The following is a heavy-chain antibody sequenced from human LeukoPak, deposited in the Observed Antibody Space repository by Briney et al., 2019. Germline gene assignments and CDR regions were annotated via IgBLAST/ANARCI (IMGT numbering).Heavy chain of an antibody. V-gene: IGHV1-69*13. D-gene: IGHD5-18*01. CDR1: GGTFSSYA. CDR2: IIPIFGTA. J-gene: IGHJ4*02. Sequence: SVKVSCKASGGTFSSYAISWVRQAPGQGLEWMGGIIPIFGTANYAQKFQGRVTITADESTSTAYMELSSLRSEDTAVYCCAREGKQRYSYGYYFDYWGQGTLVTVCS. CDR3: AREGKQRYSYGYYFDY.